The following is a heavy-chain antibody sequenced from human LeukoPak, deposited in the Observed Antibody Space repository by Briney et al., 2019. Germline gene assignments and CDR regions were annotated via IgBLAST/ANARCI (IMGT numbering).Heavy chain of an antibody. D-gene: IGHD5-12*01. V-gene: IGHV3-64*01. J-gene: IGHJ4*02. CDR3: ARTADIVATVGDFDY. CDR2: ISGNGGSR. Sequence: GGSLRLSCAASGFTFSTYTMHWVRQAPGKGLEYVSSISGNGGSREYANSVKGRFTISRDNSRNTLYLQMNSLRAEDTAVYYCARTADIVATVGDFDYWGQGTLVTVSS. CDR1: GFTFSTYT.